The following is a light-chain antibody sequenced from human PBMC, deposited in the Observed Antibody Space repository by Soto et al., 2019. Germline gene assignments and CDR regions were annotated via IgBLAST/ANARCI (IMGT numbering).Light chain of an antibody. V-gene: IGLV2-23*02. J-gene: IGLJ1*01. CDR2: EVT. CDR1: SSDVGSYNL. CDR3: CSYADSSTPCV. Sequence: QSVLTQPASVSESPGQSITISCTGTSSDVGSYNLVSWYQQDPGKAPKLMIYEVTKRPSGVSNRFSGSKSGNTASLTISGLQAEDEADYYCCSYADSSTPCVFGTGTKLTVL.